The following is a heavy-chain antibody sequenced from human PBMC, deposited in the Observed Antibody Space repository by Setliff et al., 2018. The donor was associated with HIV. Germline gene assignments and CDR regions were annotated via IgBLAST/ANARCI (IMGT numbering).Heavy chain of an antibody. CDR3: ARPPPASIAVAATQAFDI. CDR1: GYTFTSYA. Sequence: ASVKVSCKASGYTFTSYAMNWVRQAPGQGLEWMGWINTNTGNPTYAQGFTGRFVFSLDTSVSTAYLQISSLKAEDTAVYYCARPPPASIAVAATQAFDIWGQGTMVTVSS. CDR2: INTNTGNP. J-gene: IGHJ3*02. D-gene: IGHD6-19*01. V-gene: IGHV7-4-1*02.